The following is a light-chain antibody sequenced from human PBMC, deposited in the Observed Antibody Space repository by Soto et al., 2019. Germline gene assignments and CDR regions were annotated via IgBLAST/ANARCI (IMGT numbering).Light chain of an antibody. V-gene: IGKV3-20*01. Sequence: EIVLTQSPGTLSLSPGERATLSCRASQSVSSSYLAWYQQKPGQAPRLLIYGASSRATGIPDRFSGSGSGTDFTLTISRLEPEDFAVYYSQQYASSPRTFXPGTKVDSK. CDR2: GAS. J-gene: IGKJ3*01. CDR3: QQYASSPRT. CDR1: QSVSSSY.